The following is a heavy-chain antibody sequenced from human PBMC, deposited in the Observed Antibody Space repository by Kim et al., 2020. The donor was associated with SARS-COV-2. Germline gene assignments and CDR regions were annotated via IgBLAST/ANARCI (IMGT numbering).Heavy chain of an antibody. CDR1: GGSFSGYY. CDR3: ARVMDRGYFDY. V-gene: IGHV4-34*01. D-gene: IGHD2-8*01. J-gene: IGHJ4*02. CDR2: INHSGST. Sequence: SETLSLTCAVYGGSFSGYYWSWIRQPPGKGLESIGEINHSGSTNYNPSLKSRVTISVDTSKNQFSLKLSSVTAADTAVYYCARVMDRGYFDYWGQGTLVTVSS.